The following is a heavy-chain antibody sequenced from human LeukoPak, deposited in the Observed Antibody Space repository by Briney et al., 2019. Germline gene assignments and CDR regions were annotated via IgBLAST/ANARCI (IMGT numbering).Heavy chain of an antibody. Sequence: GGSLRLSCAVSGFTFSSYEMNWVRQAPGKGLEWLSYISTSGSAIYYADSVEGRFTISRDNAKDSLYLQMNSLRAEDTAVYYCARDGGKGGNSDYWGQGTLVTVSS. CDR1: GFTFSSYE. CDR2: ISTSGSAI. J-gene: IGHJ4*02. CDR3: ARDGGKGGNSDY. D-gene: IGHD2-15*01. V-gene: IGHV3-48*03.